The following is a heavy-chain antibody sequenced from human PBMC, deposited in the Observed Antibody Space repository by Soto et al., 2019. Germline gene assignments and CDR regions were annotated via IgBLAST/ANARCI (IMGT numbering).Heavy chain of an antibody. CDR3: ARGQRFSDWFDP. CDR2: IHSSGST. D-gene: IGHD3-3*01. CDR1: GGAITSYY. J-gene: IGHJ5*02. Sequence: PSETLSLTCTVSGGAITSYYWTWIRQPAGKGLEWIGRIHSSGSTKYNPSLQSRISMSLDTSKNQFSLTLASVTAADTAVYYCARGQRFSDWFDPWGQGTLVT. V-gene: IGHV4-4*07.